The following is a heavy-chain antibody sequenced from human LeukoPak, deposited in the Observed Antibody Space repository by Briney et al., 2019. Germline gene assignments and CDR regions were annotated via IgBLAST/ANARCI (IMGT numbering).Heavy chain of an antibody. CDR3: ARVREHYDILTGYHYYYYMDV. J-gene: IGHJ6*03. CDR1: GFTFSSYW. V-gene: IGHV3-7*01. Sequence: PGGSLRLSCAASGFTFSSYWMSWVRQAPGKGLEWVANIKQDGSEKYYVDSVKGRFTISRDNAKNSLYLQMNSLRAEDTAVYYCARVREHYDILTGYHYYYYMDVWGKGTTVTISS. CDR2: IKQDGSEK. D-gene: IGHD3-9*01.